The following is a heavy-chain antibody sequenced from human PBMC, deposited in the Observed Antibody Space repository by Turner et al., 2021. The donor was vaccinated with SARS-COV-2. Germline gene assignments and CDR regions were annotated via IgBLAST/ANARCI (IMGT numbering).Heavy chain of an antibody. Sequence: QVQLVQSGAEVKKPGASVKVSCKASGDTFTAYNIHWLRQAPGQGLEWMGWVTANSGDTNYAQKFQGRVTMTRDTSISTAYMELSSLRSDDTAVYYCARVCNGNVCKNFDYWGQGTLVTVSS. D-gene: IGHD2-15*01. CDR3: ARVCNGNVCKNFDY. CDR2: VTANSGDT. CDR1: GDTFTAYN. J-gene: IGHJ4*02. V-gene: IGHV1-2*02.